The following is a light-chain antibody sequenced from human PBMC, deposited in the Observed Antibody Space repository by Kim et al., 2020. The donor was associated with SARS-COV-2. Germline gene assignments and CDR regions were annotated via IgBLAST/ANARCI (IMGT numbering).Light chain of an antibody. Sequence: LGPTVRITCQGDILRNYYATWYQQKPGQAPVLVIYGKDNRPSGIPDRFSGSSSGNTASLTITGTQAEDEADYYCNSRDSSGNHLVFGGGTQLTVL. J-gene: IGLJ2*01. CDR2: GKD. CDR1: ILRNYY. V-gene: IGLV3-19*01. CDR3: NSRDSSGNHLV.